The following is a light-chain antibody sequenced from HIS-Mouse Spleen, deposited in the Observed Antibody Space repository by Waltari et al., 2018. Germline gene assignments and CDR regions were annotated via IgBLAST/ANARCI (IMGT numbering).Light chain of an antibody. CDR3: SLYTSSSTLV. CDR2: EVS. Sequence: QSALTQPPSVSGSPGQSVTISCPGTSSDVGSYNLVPWYQQPPGTAPKLMIYEVSNRPSGVPDRFSGSKSGNTASLTISGLQAEDEADYYCSLYTSSSTLVFGGGTKLTVL. J-gene: IGLJ2*01. V-gene: IGLV2-18*01. CDR1: SSDVGSYNL.